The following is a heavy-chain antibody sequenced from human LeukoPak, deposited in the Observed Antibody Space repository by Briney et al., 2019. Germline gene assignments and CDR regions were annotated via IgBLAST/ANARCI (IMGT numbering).Heavy chain of an antibody. CDR1: GFTFNTYS. CDR2: IRGSGSST. V-gene: IGHV3-23*01. J-gene: IGHJ4*02. CDR3: AKEQDPDYGDFDY. Sequence: GGSLRLSCAASGFTFNTYSMNWVRQAPGKGLEWVSTIRGSGSSTFYADSVKGRFTISRDNSKNTLYVQMNSLRAEDTAVYYCAKEQDPDYGDFDYWGQGTLVTVSS. D-gene: IGHD3-16*01.